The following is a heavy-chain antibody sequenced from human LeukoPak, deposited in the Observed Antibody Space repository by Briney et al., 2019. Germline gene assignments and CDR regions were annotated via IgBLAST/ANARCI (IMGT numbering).Heavy chain of an antibody. J-gene: IGHJ4*02. Sequence: ASVKVSCKASGYTFTAHYIHWVRQPPGQGLEWMGWIDPNSGATNFAQKFQGSVTMTRDTSIRTAYMELSWLRSDDTAVYYCARTNDYGDFNWGQGTLVTVSS. V-gene: IGHV1-2*02. CDR1: GYTFTAHY. D-gene: IGHD4-17*01. CDR2: IDPNSGAT. CDR3: ARTNDYGDFN.